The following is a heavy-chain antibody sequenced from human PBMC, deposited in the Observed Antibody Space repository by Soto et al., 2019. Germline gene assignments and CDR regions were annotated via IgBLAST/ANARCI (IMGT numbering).Heavy chain of an antibody. V-gene: IGHV4-59*08. J-gene: IGHJ5*02. CDR1: GGSISSYY. Sequence: PSETLSLTCTVSGGSISSYYWSWIRQPPGKGLEWIGYIYYSGSTNYNPSLKSRVTISVDTSKNQFSLKLSSVTAADTAVYYCARTSYGSGPSQRDWFDPWGQGTLVTVSS. CDR2: IYYSGST. CDR3: ARTSYGSGPSQRDWFDP. D-gene: IGHD3-10*01.